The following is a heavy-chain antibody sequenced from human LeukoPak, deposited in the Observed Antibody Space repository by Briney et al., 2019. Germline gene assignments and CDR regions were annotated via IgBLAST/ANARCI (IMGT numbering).Heavy chain of an antibody. J-gene: IGHJ4*02. V-gene: IGHV4-38-2*02. CDR2: IYHSGST. D-gene: IGHD3-9*01. CDR3: ARDHADYDILTGYLY. CDR1: GYSISSGYY. Sequence: SETLSLTCTVSGYSISSGYYWGWIWQPPGKGLEWIGSIYHSGSTYYNPSLKSRVTISVDTSKNQFSLKLSSVTAADTAVYYCARDHADYDILTGYLYWGQGTLVTVSS.